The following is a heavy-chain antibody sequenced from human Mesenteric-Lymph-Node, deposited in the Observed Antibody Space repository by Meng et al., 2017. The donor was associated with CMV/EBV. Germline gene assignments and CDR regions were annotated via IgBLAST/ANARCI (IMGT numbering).Heavy chain of an antibody. D-gene: IGHD6-13*01. V-gene: IGHV1-2*06. J-gene: IGHJ4*02. Sequence: CKASGYTLTDYYTHWVRQAPGQGLEWMERLNPNSGDTNYAQRFQGRVTITRDTSASTAYMELSSLRSEDTAVYYCARSIQQLATFDYWGQGTLVTVSS. CDR2: LNPNSGDT. CDR3: ARSIQQLATFDY. CDR1: GYTLTDYY.